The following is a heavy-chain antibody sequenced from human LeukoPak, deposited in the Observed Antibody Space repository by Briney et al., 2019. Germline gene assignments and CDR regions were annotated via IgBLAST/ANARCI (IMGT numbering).Heavy chain of an antibody. Sequence: SETLSLTCTVSGGSISSGDYFWSWIRQSPGKGLEWIGYIYYSGSAHYNSSPKSRVTISVDTSKDQFSLKLSPVTAADTAVYYCARDPHYHDRSGSFVWGQGTMVTVSS. CDR2: IYYSGSA. CDR1: GGSISSGDYF. D-gene: IGHD3-22*01. V-gene: IGHV4-30-4*08. CDR3: ARDPHYHDRSGSFV. J-gene: IGHJ3*01.